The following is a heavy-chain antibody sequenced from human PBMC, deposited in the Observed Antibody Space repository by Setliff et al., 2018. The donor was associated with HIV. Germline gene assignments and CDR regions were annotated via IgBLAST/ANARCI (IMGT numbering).Heavy chain of an antibody. J-gene: IGHJ6*03. CDR3: ARDTYYGSAPYYYYYYMDV. CDR1: GGSITSGSYY. D-gene: IGHD3-10*01. Sequence: SETLSLTCTVSGGSITSGSYYWSWIRQPAGKGLEWIGRIYSNGRTTHNPSLKSRVTISRDTSENQFSLKLSSVTAADTAVYYCARDTYYGSAPYYYYYYMDVWGKGTTVTVS. V-gene: IGHV4-61*02. CDR2: IYSNGRT.